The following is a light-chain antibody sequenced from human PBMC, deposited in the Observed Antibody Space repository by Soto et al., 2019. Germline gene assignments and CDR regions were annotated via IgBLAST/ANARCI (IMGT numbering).Light chain of an antibody. J-gene: IGLJ3*02. V-gene: IGLV1-40*01. CDR1: SSNIGAGYD. CDR2: GNT. Sequence: QAVVTQPPSVSGAPGQRVTISCTGSSSNIGAGYDVHWYQQLPGTAPKLLIYGNTNRPSGVPDRFSGSNSGTSASLAITGRQAEDEADYYCQSYDRSLTGVFGGGTKLTVL. CDR3: QSYDRSLTGV.